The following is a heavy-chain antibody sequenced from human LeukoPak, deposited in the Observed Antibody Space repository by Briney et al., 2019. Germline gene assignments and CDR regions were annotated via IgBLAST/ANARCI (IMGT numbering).Heavy chain of an antibody. Sequence: PGGSLRLSCAASGFTFSSYEMSWVRQAPGKGLEWVSYISSSGSTIYYADSVKGRFTISRDNAKNSLYLQMNSLRAEDTAVYYCARVGGSWGFHYYYYMDVWGKGTTVTISS. CDR3: ARVGGSWGFHYYYYMDV. J-gene: IGHJ6*03. CDR2: ISSSGSTI. D-gene: IGHD2-15*01. CDR1: GFTFSSYE. V-gene: IGHV3-48*03.